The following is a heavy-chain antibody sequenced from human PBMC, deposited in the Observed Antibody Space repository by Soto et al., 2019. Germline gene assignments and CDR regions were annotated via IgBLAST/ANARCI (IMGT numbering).Heavy chain of an antibody. CDR2: IYRTGNT. Sequence: QLQLQQSGSGLVKPSQTLSLTCAVSGGSITTGGYSWIWLRQTPGQGLEWRGYIYRTGNTYYNPSLVSRGTISVDSWKNQVSLELTSVTDADPAVYYAARFRGTAIFDYWCQGALVTVCS. CDR3: ARFRGTAIFDY. CDR1: GGSITTGGYS. D-gene: IGHD2-21*02. V-gene: IGHV4-30-2*01. J-gene: IGHJ4*02.